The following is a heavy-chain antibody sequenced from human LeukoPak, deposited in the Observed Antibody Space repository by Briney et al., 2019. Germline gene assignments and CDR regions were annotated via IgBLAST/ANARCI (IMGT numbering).Heavy chain of an antibody. V-gene: IGHV3-74*03. J-gene: IGHJ4*02. CDR2: INGDGSNT. CDR1: GFTFSSHW. Sequence: WGSLRLYCAASGFTFSSHWMVWLRQGPGNGLVWVLRINGDGSNTTYADSVKGRFTISRDNAKNTLYLQMNSLRAEDTAVYHCARAVAAAESDFDYWGQGTLVTVSS. D-gene: IGHD6-13*01. CDR3: ARAVAAAESDFDY.